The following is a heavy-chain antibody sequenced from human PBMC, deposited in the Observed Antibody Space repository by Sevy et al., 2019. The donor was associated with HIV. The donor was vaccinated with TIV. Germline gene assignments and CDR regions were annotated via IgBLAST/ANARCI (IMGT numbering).Heavy chain of an antibody. V-gene: IGHV3-23*01. CDR1: GFTFSSYA. CDR2: ISGSGGYT. Sequence: GGSLRLSCAASGFTFSSYAMTWVRQAPGKGLEWVSAISGSGGYTYYADSVKGRFTISRDNSKKTLDLQMHSLRAEDTAVYYCAKEGYESSGYYHWGQGTTVTVSS. J-gene: IGHJ6*02. D-gene: IGHD3-22*01. CDR3: AKEGYESSGYYH.